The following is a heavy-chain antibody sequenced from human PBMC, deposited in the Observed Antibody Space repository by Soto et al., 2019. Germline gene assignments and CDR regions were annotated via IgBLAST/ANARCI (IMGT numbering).Heavy chain of an antibody. CDR3: ARAEGGGYFDY. Sequence: SETLSLTRTVSGGSISSYYWSWIRQPPGKGLEWIGYIYYSGSTNYNPSLKSRVTISVDTSKNQFSLKLSSVTAADTAVYYCARAEGGGYFDYWGQGTLVTVSS. CDR2: IYYSGST. D-gene: IGHD2-15*01. V-gene: IGHV4-59*01. J-gene: IGHJ4*02. CDR1: GGSISSYY.